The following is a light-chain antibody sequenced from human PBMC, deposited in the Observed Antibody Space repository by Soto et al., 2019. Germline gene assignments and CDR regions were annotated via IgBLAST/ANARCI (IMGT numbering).Light chain of an antibody. CDR3: QQRSNWPLT. J-gene: IGKJ4*01. CDR1: QYVSSF. CDR2: DVS. V-gene: IGKV3-11*01. Sequence: EIVLTQSPATLSLSPGERATLSCRASQYVSSFLAWYQQKPGQAPRLLLYDVSNRATGIPARFSGSGSGTDFTLTISSLEPEDFAAYYCQQRSNWPLTFGGGTKVEIK.